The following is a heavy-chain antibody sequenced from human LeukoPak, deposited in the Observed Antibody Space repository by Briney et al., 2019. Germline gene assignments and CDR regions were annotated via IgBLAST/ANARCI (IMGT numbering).Heavy chain of an antibody. D-gene: IGHD3-16*01. J-gene: IGHJ2*01. Sequence: SETLSLTCTVSGGSISSYYWSWIRQPPGKGLEWIGYIYYSGSTNYNPSLKSRVTISVDTSKNQFSLKLTSVTAADTAVYYCARQIRNAWYFDLWGRGTLVTVSS. V-gene: IGHV4-59*08. CDR2: IYYSGST. CDR1: GGSISSYY. CDR3: ARQIRNAWYFDL.